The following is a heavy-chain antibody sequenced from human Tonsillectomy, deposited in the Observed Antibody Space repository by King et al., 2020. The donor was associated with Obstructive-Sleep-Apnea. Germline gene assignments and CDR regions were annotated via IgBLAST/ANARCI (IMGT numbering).Heavy chain of an antibody. CDR3: ARDRLGNAPMDV. J-gene: IGHJ6*02. Sequence: QLVQSGAEVKKPGASVKVSCKASGYTFTGYYMHWVRQAPGQGLEWMGWINLNSGGTNYAQKFQGWVTMTRDTSISTAYMVLSRLRSDDTAVYYCARDRLGNAPMDVWGQGTTVTVSS. CDR1: GYTFTGYY. CDR2: INLNSGGT. V-gene: IGHV1-2*04. D-gene: IGHD3-16*01.